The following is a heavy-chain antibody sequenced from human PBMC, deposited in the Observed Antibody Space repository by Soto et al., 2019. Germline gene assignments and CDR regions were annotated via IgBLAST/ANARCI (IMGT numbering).Heavy chain of an antibody. J-gene: IGHJ4*02. Sequence: EVQLVESGGDLVQPGGSLRLSCAVSGFPVSTYWMNWVRQAPGQGLEWVANIKEDGSEKCYVDSVKGPFTISRDNAKNSLSRQIYSMRAEDTAVYYCARGGYRYLDHWGQGTLVTVSS. CDR1: GFPVSTYW. CDR2: IKEDGSEK. V-gene: IGHV3-7*01. CDR3: ARGGYRYLDH. D-gene: IGHD5-18*01.